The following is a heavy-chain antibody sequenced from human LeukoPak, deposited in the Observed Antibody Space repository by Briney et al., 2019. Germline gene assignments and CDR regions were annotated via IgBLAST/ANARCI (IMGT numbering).Heavy chain of an antibody. CDR3: ARAWSSGSYSDYYYYYGMDV. D-gene: IGHD3-10*01. V-gene: IGHV4-4*02. CDR2: IYHSGST. J-gene: IGHJ6*02. Sequence: SSETLSLTCAVSAGSISSSNWWSWVRQPPGKGLEWIGEIYHSGSTNYNPSLKSRVTISVDKSKNQFSLKLSSVTAADTAVYYCARAWSSGSYSDYYYYYGMDVWGQGTTVTVSS. CDR1: AGSISSSNW.